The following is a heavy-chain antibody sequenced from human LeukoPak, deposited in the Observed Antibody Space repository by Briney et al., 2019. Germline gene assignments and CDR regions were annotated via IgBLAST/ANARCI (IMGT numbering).Heavy chain of an antibody. Sequence: GGSLRLSCAASGFTFSNYWMNWVRQAPGKGLEWVANIKQDGSAKYYVDSVKGRLTISRDNAKSLLYLQMNSLRAEDVAVYYCAGGQGFLIDYWGQGTLVTVS. V-gene: IGHV3-7*01. CDR3: AGGQGFLIDY. CDR1: GFTFSNYW. CDR2: IKQDGSAK. D-gene: IGHD3-3*01. J-gene: IGHJ4*02.